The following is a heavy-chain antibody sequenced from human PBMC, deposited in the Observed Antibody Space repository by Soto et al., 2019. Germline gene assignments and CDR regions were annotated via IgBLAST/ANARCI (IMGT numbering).Heavy chain of an antibody. J-gene: IGHJ6*02. Sequence: LRLSCAASGFNFSSYGMHWVRQATGKGLEWVAVIWYDGSNKYYADSVKGRFTISRDTSKNTLYLQMNSLRAEDTAVYYCARDLDIVATIKYYYYGMDVWGQGTTVTVSS. CDR2: IWYDGSNK. CDR3: ARDLDIVATIKYYYYGMDV. CDR1: GFNFSSYG. V-gene: IGHV3-33*01. D-gene: IGHD5-12*01.